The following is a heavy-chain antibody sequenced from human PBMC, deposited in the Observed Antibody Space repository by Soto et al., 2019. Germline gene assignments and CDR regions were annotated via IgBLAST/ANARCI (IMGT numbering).Heavy chain of an antibody. CDR2: ISAYNGDT. CDR3: AAGITVLGAADY. Sequence: ASVKVSCKASGYTFTSYGFSWVRQAPGQGLEWIGWISAYNGDTNYAQKFQGRVTMTTDISTSTAYMELSRLRSEDTAVYYCAAGITVLGAADYWGQGTLLNVS. D-gene: IGHD3-3*01. V-gene: IGHV1-18*01. J-gene: IGHJ4*02. CDR1: GYTFTSYG.